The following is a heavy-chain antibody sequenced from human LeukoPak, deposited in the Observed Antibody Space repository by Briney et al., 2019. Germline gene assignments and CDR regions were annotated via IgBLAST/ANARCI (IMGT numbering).Heavy chain of an antibody. CDR1: GFTFSNYW. CDR2: IRQDGSQK. J-gene: IGHJ5*02. D-gene: IGHD5-18*01. Sequence: GGSLRLSCAASGFTFSNYWMNWVRQAPGKGLEWVANIRQDGSQKYYVDSVKGRFTISRDNAKNSLYLQMNSLRAEDTAVYYCVRDWPGDSYGADPWGQGTLVTVSS. V-gene: IGHV3-7*01. CDR3: VRDWPGDSYGADP.